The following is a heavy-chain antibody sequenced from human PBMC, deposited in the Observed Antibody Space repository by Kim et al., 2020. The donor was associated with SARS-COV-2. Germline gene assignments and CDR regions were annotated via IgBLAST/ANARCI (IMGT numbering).Heavy chain of an antibody. Sequence: GGSLRLSCAASGFTFSSYGMHWVRQAPGKGLEWVAVISYDGSNKYYADSVKGRFTISRDNSKNTLYLQMNSLRAEDTAVYYCAKDRDPRDYGDYPGYWGQGTLVTVSS. D-gene: IGHD4-17*01. V-gene: IGHV3-30*18. CDR2: ISYDGSNK. CDR1: GFTFSSYG. J-gene: IGHJ4*02. CDR3: AKDRDPRDYGDYPGY.